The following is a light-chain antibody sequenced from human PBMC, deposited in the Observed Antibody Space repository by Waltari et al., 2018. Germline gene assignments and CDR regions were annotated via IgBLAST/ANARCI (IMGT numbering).Light chain of an antibody. V-gene: IGLV2-23*01. CDR1: SSDVGSYNL. J-gene: IGLJ1*01. Sequence: HSALTQPASVSGSPGQSITISCTGASSDVGSYNLVSWYQQYPGKAPKLIIYEGSKRPPGVSHRFSGSKSGYTGSLTISGRQVEDEADYYCCSFAGSNTYVLGTGTKVSVL. CDR2: EGS. CDR3: CSFAGSNTYV.